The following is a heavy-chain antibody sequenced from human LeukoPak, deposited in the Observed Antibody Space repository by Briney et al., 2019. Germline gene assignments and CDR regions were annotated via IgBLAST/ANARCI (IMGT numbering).Heavy chain of an antibody. CDR1: GFTFSSYA. D-gene: IGHD6-19*01. CDR2: ISGSGGST. V-gene: IGHV3-23*01. CDR3: AKVSEAGMGGGVDY. J-gene: IGHJ4*02. Sequence: GGSLRLSCAASGFTFSSYAMSWVRQAPGKGLEWVSAISGSGGSTYYADSVKGRFTISRDNSKNTLYLQMNSLRAEDTAVYYCAKVSEAGMGGGVDYWGQGTLVTVSS.